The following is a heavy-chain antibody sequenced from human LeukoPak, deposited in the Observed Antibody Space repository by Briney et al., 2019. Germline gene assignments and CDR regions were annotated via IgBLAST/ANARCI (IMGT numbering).Heavy chain of an antibody. CDR1: GYTFTSYY. V-gene: IGHV1-46*01. D-gene: IGHD3-22*01. Sequence: GASVTVSCKASGYTFTSYYMHWARQAPGQGLEWMGIINPSGGSTSYAQKFQGRVTMTRDTSTSTVYMELSSLRSEDTAVYYCARDQSGYYYDSSGYQNQIDYWGQGTLVTVSS. J-gene: IGHJ4*02. CDR2: INPSGGST. CDR3: ARDQSGYYYDSSGYQNQIDY.